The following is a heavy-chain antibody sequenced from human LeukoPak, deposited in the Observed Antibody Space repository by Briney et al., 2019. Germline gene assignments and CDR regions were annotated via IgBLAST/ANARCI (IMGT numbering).Heavy chain of an antibody. CDR1: GFTFGHHF. Sequence: GGSLRLSCVASGFTFGHHFMSWVRQAPGGGLEWVANINPDGSIKFHADSVKGRFTISRDNSKNTLYLQMNSLRAEDTAVYYCARDFGPVPSPPTLDYWGQGTLVTVSS. CDR3: ARDFGPVPSPPTLDY. D-gene: IGHD3/OR15-3a*01. V-gene: IGHV3-7*01. J-gene: IGHJ4*02. CDR2: INPDGSIK.